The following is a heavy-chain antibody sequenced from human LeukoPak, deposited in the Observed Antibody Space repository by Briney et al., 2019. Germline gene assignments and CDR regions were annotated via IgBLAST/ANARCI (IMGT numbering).Heavy chain of an antibody. CDR2: ISGSGGST. CDR1: GFTFSSYA. D-gene: IGHD3-22*01. CDR3: AKSDYYDSSGYYYGSDY. Sequence: GGSLRLSCAASGFTFSSYAMTWVRQAPGKGLEWVSGISGSGGSTYYADSVKGRFTISRDNSKDTLYVQMNSLRAEDTAVYYCAKSDYYDSSGYYYGSDYWGQGTLVTVSS. J-gene: IGHJ4*02. V-gene: IGHV3-23*01.